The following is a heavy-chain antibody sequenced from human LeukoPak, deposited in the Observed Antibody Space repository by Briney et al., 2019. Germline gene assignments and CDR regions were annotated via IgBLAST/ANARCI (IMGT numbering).Heavy chain of an antibody. CDR3: ARHSGYYTDY. CDR2: IYYSGST. D-gene: IGHD3-3*01. Sequence: SETLSLTCTVSGGSISSYYWSWIRQPPGKELEWIGYIYYSGSTNYNPSLESRVTISVDTSKNQFFLILSSVTAADTALYYCARHSGYYTDYWGQGTLVTVSS. V-gene: IGHV4-59*08. CDR1: GGSISSYY. J-gene: IGHJ4*02.